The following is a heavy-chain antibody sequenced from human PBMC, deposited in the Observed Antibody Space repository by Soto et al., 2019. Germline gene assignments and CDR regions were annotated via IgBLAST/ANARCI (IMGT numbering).Heavy chain of an antibody. CDR2: ISYGGSNK. Sequence: GGSLRLSCAASGFTFSSYGMHWVRQAPGKGLEWVAVISYGGSNKYYADSVKGRFTISRDNAESSLYLQMNSLRDEDTAVYFCARDFGHGYYLDYWGRGTLVTVSS. V-gene: IGHV3-30*03. CDR3: ARDFGHGYYLDY. D-gene: IGHD3-3*01. J-gene: IGHJ4*02. CDR1: GFTFSSYG.